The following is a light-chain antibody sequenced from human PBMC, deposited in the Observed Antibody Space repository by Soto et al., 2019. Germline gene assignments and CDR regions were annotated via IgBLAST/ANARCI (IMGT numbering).Light chain of an antibody. CDR3: REATRWPFT. CDR2: KVS. J-gene: IGKJ2*01. V-gene: IGKV2-30*02. Sequence: DVVMTQSPLSLPVTLGQPASISCRSSESLVHSDGNIYLNWFQQRPGQSPRRLIYKVSNRDSGVPDRFSGSGSGTDFTLKISRVEAENVGVYYCREATRWPFTFGQGTELQIK. CDR1: ESLVHSDGNIY.